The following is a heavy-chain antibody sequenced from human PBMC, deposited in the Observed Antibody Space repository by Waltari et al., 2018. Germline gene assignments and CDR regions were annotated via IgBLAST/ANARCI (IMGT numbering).Heavy chain of an antibody. CDR1: GFIFRRIA. CDR2: ISTNGDIT. Sequence: EVQLVESGGGLVQPGGSLRLTCAAYGFIFRRIAMHWVRRAPGKGLEYVSAISTNGDITYYADSVKDRFTISRDNYNNMLYLQMGSLRAEDMAVYYCARAIVGAPPRGAFDIWGQGTMVTVSS. CDR3: ARAIVGAPPRGAFDI. D-gene: IGHD1-26*01. V-gene: IGHV3-64*07. J-gene: IGHJ3*02.